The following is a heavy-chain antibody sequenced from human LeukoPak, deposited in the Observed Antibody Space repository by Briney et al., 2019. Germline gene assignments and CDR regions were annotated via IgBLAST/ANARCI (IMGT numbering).Heavy chain of an antibody. CDR2: ISWNSGSR. J-gene: IGHJ4*02. Sequence: GGSLRLSCAASGFTFDDYAMHWVRQAPGKGVEGVSGISWNSGSRVYAESVKGRFTISRDNAKNSLYLQMNSLRAEDMALYYCAKDGTIAVAGKYFDYWGQGTLVTVSS. V-gene: IGHV3-9*03. CDR1: GFTFDDYA. D-gene: IGHD6-19*01. CDR3: AKDGTIAVAGKYFDY.